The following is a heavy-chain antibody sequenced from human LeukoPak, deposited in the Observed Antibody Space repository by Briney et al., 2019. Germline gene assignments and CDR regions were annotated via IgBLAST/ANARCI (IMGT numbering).Heavy chain of an antibody. CDR2: IYTSGST. CDR3: ARGRILLWFGELLPAYMDV. D-gene: IGHD3-10*01. V-gene: IGHV4-61*02. CDR1: GGSISSGSYY. Sequence: KSSETLSLTCTVSGGSISSGSYYWSWIRQPAGKGLEWIGRIYTSGSTNYNPSLKSRVTISVDTSKNQFSLKLSPVTAADTAVYYCARGRILLWFGELLPAYMDVWGKGTTVTISS. J-gene: IGHJ6*03.